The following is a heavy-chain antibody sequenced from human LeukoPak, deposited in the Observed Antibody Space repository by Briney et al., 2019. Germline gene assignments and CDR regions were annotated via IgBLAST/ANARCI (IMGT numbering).Heavy chain of an antibody. CDR3: ARDHRYSGYYYYFDY. D-gene: IGHD5-12*01. V-gene: IGHV3-33*01. CDR1: GFTFSTYV. J-gene: IGHJ4*02. Sequence: GGSLRLSCAASGFTFSTYVMHWVRQAPGKGLEWVAVIWYDGSNQNYADSVKGRFTISRDNSKNTLYLQMNSLRAEDTAVYSCARDHRYSGYYYYFDYWGQGTPVNVSS. CDR2: IWYDGSNQ.